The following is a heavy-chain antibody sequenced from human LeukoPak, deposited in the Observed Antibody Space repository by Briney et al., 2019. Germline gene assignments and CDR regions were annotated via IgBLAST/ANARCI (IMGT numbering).Heavy chain of an antibody. CDR1: GDSVSSNSAA. V-gene: IGHV6-1*01. CDR3: ARDTKVLRYFDWLLGDAFDI. Sequence: SQTLSLTCAISGDSVSSNSAAWNWIRQSPSRGLEWLGRTYYRSKWYNDYAVSVKSRITINPDTSKNQFSLQLNSVTPEDTAVYYCARDTKVLRYFDWLLGDAFDIWGQGTMVTVSS. J-gene: IGHJ3*02. CDR2: TYYRSKWYN. D-gene: IGHD3-9*01.